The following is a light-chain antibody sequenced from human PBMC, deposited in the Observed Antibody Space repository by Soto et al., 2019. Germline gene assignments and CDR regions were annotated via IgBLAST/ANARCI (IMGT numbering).Light chain of an antibody. CDR3: QSYDSSLGGSKGV. CDR2: SNI. J-gene: IGLJ3*02. Sequence: QSVLTQPPSMSGAPGQRVTISCTGSSSDIGAGYDVHWYQQFPGTAPKLLIYSNINRPSGVPDRFSGSKSGTSPSLAITGLQAEDEADYYCQSYDSSLGGSKGVFGGGTKLTVL. V-gene: IGLV1-40*01. CDR1: SSDIGAGYD.